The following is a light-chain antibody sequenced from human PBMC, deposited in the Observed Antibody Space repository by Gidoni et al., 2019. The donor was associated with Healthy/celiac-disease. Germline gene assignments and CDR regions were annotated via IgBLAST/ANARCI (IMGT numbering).Light chain of an antibody. V-gene: IGKV1-9*01. CDR2: AAS. Sequence: DIQSTQSPSFLSASVGDRVTITCRASQGISSYLAWYQQKPGKAPKLLIYAASTLQSGVPSRFSGSGSGTEFTLTISSLQPEDFATYYCQQRNSYPLTFGGETKVEIK. CDR1: QGISSY. J-gene: IGKJ4*01. CDR3: QQRNSYPLT.